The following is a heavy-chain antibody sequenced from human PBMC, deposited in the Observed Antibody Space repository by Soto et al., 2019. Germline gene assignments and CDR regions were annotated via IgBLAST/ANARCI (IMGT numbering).Heavy chain of an antibody. V-gene: IGHV3-23*01. CDR1: EFTFSSYA. Sequence: GGSLRLSCAASEFTFSSYAMSWVRQAPGKGLDWVSAIRGSGGSTYYADSVKGRFTISRDNSKNTLYLQMNSLRAEGTAVYYCAGEYCANGVCYAYFDYWGQGALVTVSS. D-gene: IGHD2-8*01. CDR2: IRGSGGST. CDR3: AGEYCANGVCYAYFDY. J-gene: IGHJ4*02.